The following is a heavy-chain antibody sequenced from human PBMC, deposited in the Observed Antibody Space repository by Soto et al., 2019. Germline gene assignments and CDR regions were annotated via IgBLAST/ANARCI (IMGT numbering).Heavy chain of an antibody. Sequence: PSETLSLTCTVSGGSIGTYYWTWLRQPPGKGLEWIGYIFYTGSTDYNPSLESRVTISLDTSKNQFSLRLSSVTAADTARYYCARHSNRNYGLYYFDYWGLGALVTVSS. D-gene: IGHD4-4*01. J-gene: IGHJ4*02. V-gene: IGHV4-59*01. CDR3: ARHSNRNYGLYYFDY. CDR1: GGSIGTYY. CDR2: IFYTGST.